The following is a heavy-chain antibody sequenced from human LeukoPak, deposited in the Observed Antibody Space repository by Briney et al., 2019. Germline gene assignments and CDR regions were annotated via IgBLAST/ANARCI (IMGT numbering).Heavy chain of an antibody. CDR3: ASYTSSGSYFDC. CDR1: GGSISSYY. Sequence: SETLSLTCTVSGGSISSYYWTWIRQPAGKGLEWIGRIYTSGSTYYNPSLESRVTLSVDKSKNQFSLKLTSVTAADTAVYYCASYTSSGSYFDCWGQGTLVTVSS. D-gene: IGHD1-26*01. J-gene: IGHJ4*02. V-gene: IGHV4-4*07. CDR2: IYTSGST.